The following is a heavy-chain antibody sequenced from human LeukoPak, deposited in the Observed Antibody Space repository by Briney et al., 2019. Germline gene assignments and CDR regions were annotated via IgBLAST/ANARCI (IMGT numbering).Heavy chain of an antibody. J-gene: IGHJ5*02. CDR2: IRSTGDST. V-gene: IGHV3-64*01. CDR3: ARGWAAAVGDNWFDP. Sequence: GSLRLSCAASGFTFSNFAIHWVRQAPGKGLEFVSGIRSTGDSTYYANSAKGRFTISRDNSKNTLYLQMVSLRAEDTAVYYCARGWAAAVGDNWFDPWGQGTLVTVSS. CDR1: GFTFSNFA. D-gene: IGHD6-13*01.